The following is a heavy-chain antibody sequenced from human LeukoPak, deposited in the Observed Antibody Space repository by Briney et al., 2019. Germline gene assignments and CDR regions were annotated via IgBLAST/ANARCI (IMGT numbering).Heavy chain of an antibody. Sequence: PGGSLRLSCAASGFTFSSYAMSWVRQAPGKGLEWVSAISGSGGSTYYADSVKGRFTISRDNSKNTLYLQMNSLRAEDTAVYYCARDFTGYNLFDPWGQGTLVTVSS. D-gene: IGHD5-12*01. V-gene: IGHV3-23*01. CDR3: ARDFTGYNLFDP. CDR2: ISGSGGST. J-gene: IGHJ5*02. CDR1: GFTFSSYA.